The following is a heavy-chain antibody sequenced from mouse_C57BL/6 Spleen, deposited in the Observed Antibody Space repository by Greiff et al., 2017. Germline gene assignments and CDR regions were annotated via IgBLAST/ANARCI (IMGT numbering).Heavy chain of an antibody. Sequence: EVQLVESGAGLVKPGGSLKLSCAASGFTFSSYAMSWVRQTPEKRLEWVAYISSGGDYIYYADTVKGRFTISRDNARNTLYLQMSSLKSEDTAMYYCTRDYYGSSPSYWYFDVWGTGTTVTVSS. D-gene: IGHD1-1*01. V-gene: IGHV5-9-1*02. CDR2: ISSGGDYI. J-gene: IGHJ1*03. CDR3: TRDYYGSSPSYWYFDV. CDR1: GFTFSSYA.